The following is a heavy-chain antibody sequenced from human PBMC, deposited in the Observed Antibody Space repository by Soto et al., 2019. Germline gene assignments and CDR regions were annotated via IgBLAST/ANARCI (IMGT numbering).Heavy chain of an antibody. V-gene: IGHV3-11*01. D-gene: IGHD3-10*01. Sequence: LRLSCAAPGFTFSDYYMSWIRQAPGKGLEWVSYISSSGSTIYYADSVKGRFTISRDNAKNSLYLQMNSLRAEDTAVYYCARDLYYGSRSYSGYWGQGTLVTVSS. J-gene: IGHJ4*02. CDR3: ARDLYYGSRSYSGY. CDR1: GFTFSDYY. CDR2: ISSSGSTI.